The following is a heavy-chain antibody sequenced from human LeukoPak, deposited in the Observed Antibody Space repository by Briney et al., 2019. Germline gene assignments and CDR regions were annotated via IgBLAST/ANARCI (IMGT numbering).Heavy chain of an antibody. D-gene: IGHD3-22*01. V-gene: IGHV3-23*01. J-gene: IGHJ4*02. CDR2: MSDSGGST. CDR3: AKRGVVIRVILVGFHKEAYYFDS. CDR1: GFTFSSYA. Sequence: GGSLRLSCAASGFTFSSYAMHWVRQAPGKGLEWVAGMSDSGGSTNYADSVKGRFTISRDNPKNTLYLQMNGLRAEDTAVYFCAKRGVVIRVILVGFHKEAYYFDSWGQGALVTVSS.